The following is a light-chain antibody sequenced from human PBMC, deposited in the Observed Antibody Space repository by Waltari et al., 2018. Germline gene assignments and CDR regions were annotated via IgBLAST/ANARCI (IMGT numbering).Light chain of an antibody. CDR1: SSDVGGYND. J-gene: IGLJ2*01. Sequence: QSALTQPASVSGSPGQSITISCTGTSSDVGGYNDVSWYQQHPDKAPKLIISGVDNRPSGISNRLSGFTSGDTAYLTISGLQAEDEADYYCSSYTSTSTLVLFGGGTKLTVL. V-gene: IGLV2-14*01. CDR2: GVD. CDR3: SSYTSTSTLVL.